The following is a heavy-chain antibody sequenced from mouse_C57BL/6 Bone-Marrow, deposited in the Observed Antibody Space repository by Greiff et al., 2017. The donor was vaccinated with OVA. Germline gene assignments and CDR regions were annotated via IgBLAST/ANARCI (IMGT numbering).Heavy chain of an antibody. CDR2: IGPETGGT. Sequence: VQLQQSGAELVRPGASVTLSCKASGYTFTDYEMHWVKQTPVHGLEWIGAIGPETGGTAYNQKFKGKAILTADKSSSTAYMELRSLTSEDSAVYYCTSYYGNYDAYWGQGTLVTVSA. J-gene: IGHJ3*01. CDR3: TSYYGNYDAY. D-gene: IGHD2-1*01. CDR1: GYTFTDYE. V-gene: IGHV1-15*01.